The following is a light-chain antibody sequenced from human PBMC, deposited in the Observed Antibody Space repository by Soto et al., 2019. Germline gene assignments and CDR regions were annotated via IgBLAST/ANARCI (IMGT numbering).Light chain of an antibody. J-gene: IGLJ1*01. CDR1: RSDVGSYNL. CDR3: CSNAGSSTFFYV. CDR2: EGS. V-gene: IGLV2-23*03. Sequence: QSVLTQPASVSGSPGQSITISCTGTRSDVGSYNLVSWYQQHPGKAPKLMIYEGSKRPSGVSNRFSGSKSGNTASLTISGLQAEDEADYYCCSNAGSSTFFYVFGTGTKVTV.